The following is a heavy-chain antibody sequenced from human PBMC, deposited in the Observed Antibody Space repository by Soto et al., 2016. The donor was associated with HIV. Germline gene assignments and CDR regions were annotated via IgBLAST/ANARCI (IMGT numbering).Heavy chain of an antibody. Sequence: QVQLVQSGAEVRKPGASVKVSCKVSGYTLTELSMHWVRRAPGKGLEWMGGFDPEDGETIYAQKFQGRVTMTEDTSTDTAYMELSSLRSEDAAVYYCATGRGHIVVVTATLDAFDIWGQGTMVTVSS. CDR1: GYTLTELS. D-gene: IGHD2-21*02. V-gene: IGHV1-24*01. J-gene: IGHJ3*02. CDR3: ATGRGHIVVVTATLDAFDI. CDR2: FDPEDGET.